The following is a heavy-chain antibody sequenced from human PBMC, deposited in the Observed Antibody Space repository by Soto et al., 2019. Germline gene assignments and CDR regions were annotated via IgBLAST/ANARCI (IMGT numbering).Heavy chain of an antibody. CDR2: IYYSGST. CDR1: GGSISSYY. V-gene: IGHV4-59*01. D-gene: IGHD6-13*01. Sequence: LSLTCTVSGGSISSYYWSWIRQPPGKGLEWIGYIYYSGSTNYNPSLKSRVTISVDTSKNQFSLKLSSVTAADTAVYYCARDRRKSSSWYWYYFDYWGQGTLVTVSS. CDR3: ARDRRKSSSWYWYYFDY. J-gene: IGHJ4*02.